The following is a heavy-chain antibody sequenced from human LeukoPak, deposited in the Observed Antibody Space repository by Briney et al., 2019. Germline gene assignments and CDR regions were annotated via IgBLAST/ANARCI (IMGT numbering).Heavy chain of an antibody. CDR1: GYTFTGYY. J-gene: IGHJ6*04. V-gene: IGHV1-2*04. CDR2: INPNSGGT. CDR3: ARGRGGTMVRGEYGMDV. D-gene: IGHD3-10*01. Sequence: ASVKVSSKASGYTFTGYYMHWVRQALGQGLEWMGWINPNSGGTNYAQKFQGWVTMTRDTSISTAYMELSRLRSDDTAVYYCARGRGGTMVRGEYGMDVWGKGTTVTVSS.